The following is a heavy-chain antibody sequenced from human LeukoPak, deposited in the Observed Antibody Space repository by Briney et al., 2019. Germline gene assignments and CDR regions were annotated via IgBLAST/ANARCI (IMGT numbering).Heavy chain of an antibody. CDR1: GGSISSYY. D-gene: IGHD6-13*01. J-gene: IGHJ5*02. V-gene: IGHV4-59*08. CDR3: ASQIAATNWFDP. CDR2: IYYSGRT. Sequence: PSVTLSFTCTVSGGSISSYYWSWIRQPPGKGLEWIVYIYYSGRTYSNPSLKSRFTISVDPSKNQFSLKLSSVTAADTAVYYCASQIAATNWFDPWGQGTLVTVSS.